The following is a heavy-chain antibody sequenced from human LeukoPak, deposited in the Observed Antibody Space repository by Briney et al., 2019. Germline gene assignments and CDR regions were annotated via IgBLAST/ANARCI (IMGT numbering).Heavy chain of an antibody. V-gene: IGHV1-2*04. Sequence: GASVKVSCKASGYTFSNYDINWVRQATGQGLEWMGWMNPNSGGTNYAQKFQGWVTMTRDTSISTAYMELSRLRSDDTAVYYCAREFGSGQPGAFDIWGQGTMVTVSS. CDR2: MNPNSGGT. D-gene: IGHD6-19*01. J-gene: IGHJ3*02. CDR3: AREFGSGQPGAFDI. CDR1: GYTFSNYD.